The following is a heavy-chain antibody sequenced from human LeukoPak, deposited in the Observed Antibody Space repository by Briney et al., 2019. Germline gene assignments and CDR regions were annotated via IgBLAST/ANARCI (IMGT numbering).Heavy chain of an antibody. CDR2: INPNSGGT. Sequence: GASVKVSCKASGGTFTGYYMHWVRQAPGQGLEWMGWINPNSGGTNYAQKFQGRVTMTRDTSISTAYMELSRLRSDDTAVYYCATGPPHYYYYYMDVWGKGTTVTVSS. V-gene: IGHV1-2*02. J-gene: IGHJ6*03. CDR1: GGTFTGYY. CDR3: ATGPPHYYYYYMDV.